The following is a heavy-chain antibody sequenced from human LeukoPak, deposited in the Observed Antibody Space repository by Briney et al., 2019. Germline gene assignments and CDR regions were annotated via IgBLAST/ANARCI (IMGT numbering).Heavy chain of an antibody. V-gene: IGHV4-59*08. D-gene: IGHD6-19*01. CDR1: GGSIGNNY. CDR3: AKYGNSGWVIDN. J-gene: IGHJ4*02. Sequence: SETLSLTCTVSGGSIGNNYWTWIRQPPGKGLEYIGYIYYTGATNYNPSLKSRVTISVDTSKNQFSLKMTSVTAADTAVYFCAKYGNSGWVIDNWGQGTLVTVYS. CDR2: IYYTGAT.